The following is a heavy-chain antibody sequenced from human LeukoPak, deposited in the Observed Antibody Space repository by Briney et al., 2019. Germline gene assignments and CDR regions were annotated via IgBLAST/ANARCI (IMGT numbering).Heavy chain of an antibody. V-gene: IGHV4-31*03. CDR1: GGSISSGDYY. CDR2: IYYSGST. D-gene: IGHD4-17*01. Sequence: PSETLSLTCTVSGGSISSGDYYWSWIRQHPGKGLEWIGYIYYSGSTYYNPSLKSRVTISVDTSKNQFSLKLSSVTAADTAVYYCARDIGTTVENDAFDIWGQGTMVTVSS. J-gene: IGHJ3*02. CDR3: ARDIGTTVENDAFDI.